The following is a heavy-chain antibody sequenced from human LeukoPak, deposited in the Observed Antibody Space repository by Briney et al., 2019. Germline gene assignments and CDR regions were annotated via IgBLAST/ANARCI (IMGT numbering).Heavy chain of an antibody. J-gene: IGHJ4*02. CDR3: ARGANRSHDY. Sequence: PGRTLRLSCAASRLTFSSYWIRSVRQGPGKGVGYVSLINSDVSITRYADSVKGRFTISRDNAKNTLYLQMHSLRAEDTAVYYCARGANRSHDYWGQGTLVTVSS. V-gene: IGHV3-74*01. CDR1: RLTFSSYW. D-gene: IGHD4/OR15-4a*01. CDR2: INSDVSIT.